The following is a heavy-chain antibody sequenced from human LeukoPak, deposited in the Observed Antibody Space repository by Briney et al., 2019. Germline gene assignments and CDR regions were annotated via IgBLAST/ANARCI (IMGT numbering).Heavy chain of an antibody. CDR3: ARDPCSSTSCYLDY. CDR2: ISAYNGNT. D-gene: IGHD2-2*01. Sequence: GASVKVSCKASGYTFTSYGISWVRQAPGQGLEWMGWISAYNGNTNYAQKLQGRVTMTTDTSTGTAYMELRSLRSDDTAVYYCARDPCSSTSCYLDYWGQGTLVTVSS. V-gene: IGHV1-18*01. J-gene: IGHJ4*02. CDR1: GYTFTSYG.